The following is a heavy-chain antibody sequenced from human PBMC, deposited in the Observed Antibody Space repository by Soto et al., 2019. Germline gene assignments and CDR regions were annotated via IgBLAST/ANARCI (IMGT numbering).Heavy chain of an antibody. V-gene: IGHV3-21*01. J-gene: IGHJ6*02. CDR1: GFTFRSYS. Sequence: PGGSLRLSXAASGFTFRSYSMNWVRQAPGKGLEWVSSISSSSSYIYYADSVKGRFTISRDNAKNSLYLQMNSLRAEDMAVYYCARALGYCSGGSCYSGYYYYYGMDVWGQGTTVTVSS. CDR2: ISSSSSYI. D-gene: IGHD2-15*01. CDR3: ARALGYCSGGSCYSGYYYYYGMDV.